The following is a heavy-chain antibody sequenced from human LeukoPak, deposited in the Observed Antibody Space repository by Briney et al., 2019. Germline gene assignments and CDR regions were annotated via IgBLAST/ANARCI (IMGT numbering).Heavy chain of an antibody. Sequence: SETLSLTCTVSGGSISSYYWSWIRQPPGKGLEWIGYIYYSGSTNYNPSLKSRVTISVDTSKNQFSLKLSSVTAADTAVYYCARDGWDYDSSGYYLTRRYFDYWGQGTLVTVSS. J-gene: IGHJ4*02. CDR3: ARDGWDYDSSGYYLTRRYFDY. CDR1: GGSISSYY. V-gene: IGHV4-59*01. D-gene: IGHD3-22*01. CDR2: IYYSGST.